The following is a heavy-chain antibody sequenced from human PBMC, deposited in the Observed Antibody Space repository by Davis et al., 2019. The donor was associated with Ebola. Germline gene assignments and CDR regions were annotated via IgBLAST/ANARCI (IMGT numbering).Heavy chain of an antibody. CDR3: ARAPSSSDWEEEYFQH. V-gene: IGHV7-4-1*02. CDR2: INTNTGTP. D-gene: IGHD6-19*01. J-gene: IGHJ1*01. Sequence: ASVKVSCKASGYSFTNHFINWVRQAPGQGLEWMGWINTNTGTPTFAQDFTGRFDFSLDTSVNTAYLQITSLKAEDTAAYYCARAPSSSDWEEEYFQHWGQGTLVTVSS. CDR1: GYSFTNHF.